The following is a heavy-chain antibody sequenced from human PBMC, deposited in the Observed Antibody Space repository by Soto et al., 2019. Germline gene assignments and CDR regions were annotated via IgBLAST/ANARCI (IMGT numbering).Heavy chain of an antibody. Sequence: LRLSCAASGFTFSTYAISWVRQAPGKGLEWVSGISGSGGSTDYADSVKGRFTISRDNSKNTLYLQMNSLRADDTAVYYCAKGGCSGATCPMGFDYWGQGTLVTVSS. J-gene: IGHJ4*02. V-gene: IGHV3-23*01. CDR1: GFTFSTYA. CDR2: ISGSGGST. D-gene: IGHD2-15*01. CDR3: AKGGCSGATCPMGFDY.